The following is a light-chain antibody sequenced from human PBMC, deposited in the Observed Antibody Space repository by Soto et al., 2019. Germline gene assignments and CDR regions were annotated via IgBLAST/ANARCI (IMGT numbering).Light chain of an antibody. V-gene: IGLV2-14*01. J-gene: IGLJ1*01. Sequence: QSVLTQPASVSGSPGQSVTISCTGTSSDVGGYDYVSWYQQHPGTAPKLILYEVNNRPSGVSNRFSGSKSGNTASLIISGLQTEDEANYYCSAYTTSSTLIFGTGTKVTV. CDR3: SAYTTSSTLI. CDR2: EVN. CDR1: SSDVGGYDY.